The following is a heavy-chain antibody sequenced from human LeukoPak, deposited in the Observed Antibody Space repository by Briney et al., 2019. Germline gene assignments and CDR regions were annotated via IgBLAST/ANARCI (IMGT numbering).Heavy chain of an antibody. CDR1: GFTFSNYG. Sequence: PGRSLRLSCAASGFTFSNYGMHWVRQAPGKGLEWVALIWFDGSDKYYADSVQGRFTISRDNSENTLSPQVSSLRAEDTAIYYCARGGEPDYFDYWGQGTLVTVSS. J-gene: IGHJ4*02. CDR3: ARGGEPDYFDY. CDR2: IWFDGSDK. D-gene: IGHD2-21*01. V-gene: IGHV3-33*01.